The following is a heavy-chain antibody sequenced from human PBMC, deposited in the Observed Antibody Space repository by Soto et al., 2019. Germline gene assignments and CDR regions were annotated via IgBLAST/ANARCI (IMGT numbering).Heavy chain of an antibody. Sequence: GGSLRLSCVVSGFTISDYAMSWVRQAPGKGLEWVSTISDSGISTYYADSVKGRFTIXRDNSKNTLYLQMHSLRAEDTAVYYCAKVPFVGWEVRESDYWGQGTLVTVSS. CDR1: GFTISDYA. J-gene: IGHJ4*02. CDR3: AKVPFVGWEVRESDY. V-gene: IGHV3-23*01. CDR2: ISDSGIST. D-gene: IGHD1-26*01.